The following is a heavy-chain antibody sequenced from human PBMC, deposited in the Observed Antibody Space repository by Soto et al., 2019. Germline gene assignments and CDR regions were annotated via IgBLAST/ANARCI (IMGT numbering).Heavy chain of an antibody. D-gene: IGHD3-3*01. J-gene: IGHJ4*02. V-gene: IGHV3-23*01. CDR2: ISGSGGST. CDR3: AKVKFDFWDGYEY. CDR1: GFSFSTYA. Sequence: EVQLLESGGGLVQPGGSLRLSCAASGFSFSTYAMHWVHQAPGKGLEWVSAISGSGGSTYYAASVKGRFTISRDNSKSTLYLQMNSLRAEDTAVYYCAKVKFDFWDGYEYWGQGTLVTVSS.